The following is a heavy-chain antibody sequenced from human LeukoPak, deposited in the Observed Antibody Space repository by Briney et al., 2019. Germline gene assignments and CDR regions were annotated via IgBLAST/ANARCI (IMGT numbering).Heavy chain of an antibody. CDR2: IRKRPNSYTT. D-gene: IGHD6-19*01. J-gene: IGHJ4*02. V-gene: IGHV3-72*01. Sequence: GGSLRLSCAASGFTFSDHFMDWVRQPPGKGLEWVGRIRKRPNSYTTEYAASVQGRFAISRDDSKNSLYLQMNSLKTEDTAVYFCARVSTTGAGSDYLDYWGQGTQVTISS. CDR1: GFTFSDHF. CDR3: ARVSTTGAGSDYLDY.